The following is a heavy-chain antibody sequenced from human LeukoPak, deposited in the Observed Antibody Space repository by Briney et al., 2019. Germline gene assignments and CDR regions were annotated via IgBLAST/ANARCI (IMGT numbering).Heavy chain of an antibody. V-gene: IGHV3-21*01. J-gene: IGHJ6*04. Sequence: GGSLRLSCVASGFSFSSYSMNWVRQAPGKGLEWVSSISSSSSYKYNADSVKGRFTISRNNAKNSLYLQMNSLRAEDTAVYYCAELGITMIGGVWGKGTTVTISS. D-gene: IGHD3-10*02. CDR2: ISSSSSYK. CDR1: GFSFSSYS. CDR3: AELGITMIGGV.